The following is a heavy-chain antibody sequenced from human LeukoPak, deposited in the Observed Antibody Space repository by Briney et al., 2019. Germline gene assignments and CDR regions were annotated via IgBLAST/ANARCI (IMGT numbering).Heavy chain of an antibody. D-gene: IGHD5-18*01. CDR2: IYYSGST. V-gene: IGHV4-59*01. CDR3: ALTGTAPKGRGYSYGSFDY. J-gene: IGHJ4*02. CDR1: GGSISSYY. Sequence: PSETLSLTCTVSGGSISSYYWSWIRQPPGKGLEWIGYIYYSGSTNYNPSLKSRVYISVDTSKNQFSLKLSSVTAADTAVYYCALTGTAPKGRGYSYGSFDYWGQGTLVTVSS.